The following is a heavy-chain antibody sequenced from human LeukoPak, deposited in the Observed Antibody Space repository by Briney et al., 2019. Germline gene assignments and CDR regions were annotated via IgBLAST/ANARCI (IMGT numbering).Heavy chain of an antibody. CDR2: IYYSGST. V-gene: IGHV4-59*01. D-gene: IGHD3-22*01. CDR3: ARATDYYDSKVTREKGAFDI. Sequence: SETLSLTCTVSGGSISSYYWSWIRQPPGKGLEWIGYIYYSGSTNYNPSLKSRVTISVDTSKNQFSLKLSSVTAADTAVYYCARATDYYDSKVTREKGAFDIWGQGTMVTVSS. CDR1: GGSISSYY. J-gene: IGHJ3*02.